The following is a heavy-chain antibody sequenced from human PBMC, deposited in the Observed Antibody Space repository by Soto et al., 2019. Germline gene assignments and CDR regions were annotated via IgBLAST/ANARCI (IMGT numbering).Heavy chain of an antibody. V-gene: IGHV5-51*01. Sequence: GESLKISGRSSGDSFTRYWIGWVRQMPGKGLEWMGIIYPGDSDTRYSPSFQGQVTISADKSISTAYLQWSSLKASDTAMYYCARRYYDHYYYGMDVWGQGTTVTVSS. CDR2: IYPGDSDT. J-gene: IGHJ6*02. D-gene: IGHD3-3*01. CDR1: GDSFTRYW. CDR3: ARRYYDHYYYGMDV.